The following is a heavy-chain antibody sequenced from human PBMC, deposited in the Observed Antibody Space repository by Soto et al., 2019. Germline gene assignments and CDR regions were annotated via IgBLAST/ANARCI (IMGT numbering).Heavy chain of an antibody. J-gene: IGHJ4*02. D-gene: IGHD6-13*01. CDR3: ARGSTGYSSSWYRY. Sequence: SETLSLTCSVSGSPISSYYWSWIRQPPGKGLEWIGYIYNSGSTNYNPSLKSRVTISVDTSKNQFSLKLSSVTAADTAVYYCARGSTGYSSSWYRYWGQGTLVTVSS. CDR2: IYNSGST. V-gene: IGHV4-59*08. CDR1: GSPISSYY.